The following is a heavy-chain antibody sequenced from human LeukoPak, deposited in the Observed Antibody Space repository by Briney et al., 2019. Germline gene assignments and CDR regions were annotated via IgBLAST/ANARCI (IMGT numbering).Heavy chain of an antibody. CDR2: IWYGGGNK. J-gene: IGHJ4*02. D-gene: IGHD5-24*01. Sequence: GGSLRLSCAASGFTFSSYGMHWVRQAPGKRLEWVAVIWYGGGNKYYADSVKGRFTISRDNSKNTLYLQMNSLRAEDTAVYYCAKDSSQDGSHIDYWGQGTLVTVSS. V-gene: IGHV3-30*02. CDR3: AKDSSQDGSHIDY. CDR1: GFTFSSYG.